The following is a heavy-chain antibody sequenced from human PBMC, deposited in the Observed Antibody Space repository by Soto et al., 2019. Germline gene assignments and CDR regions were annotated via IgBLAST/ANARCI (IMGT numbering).Heavy chain of an antibody. CDR1: GGSISSHY. CDR2: MYYSGST. CDR3: ARLGNQLAWTAFDY. V-gene: IGHV4-59*11. Sequence: PSETRSLTCTISGGSISSHYWSWIRQPPGKGLEWIGYMYYSGSTNCNPSLKSRVTMSVDTSKNQFSLLLSSVTAADTAVYYCARLGNQLAWTAFDYWGQGDLVPISS. D-gene: IGHD2-21*02. J-gene: IGHJ4*02.